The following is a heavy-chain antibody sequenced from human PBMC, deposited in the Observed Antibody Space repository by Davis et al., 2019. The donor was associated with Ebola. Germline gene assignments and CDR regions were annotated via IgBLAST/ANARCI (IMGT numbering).Heavy chain of an antibody. J-gene: IGHJ1*01. V-gene: IGHV3-53*01. Sequence: PGGSLRLSCAASGFTFSDYYMSWVRQSPGKGLEWVSVIYSDGSTYYAESVKGRFTISRDNSKNTLYLQMNSLRADDTAVYYCARSQWLVHFQHWGQGTLVTVSS. CDR2: IYSDGST. D-gene: IGHD6-19*01. CDR1: GFTFSDYY. CDR3: ARSQWLVHFQH.